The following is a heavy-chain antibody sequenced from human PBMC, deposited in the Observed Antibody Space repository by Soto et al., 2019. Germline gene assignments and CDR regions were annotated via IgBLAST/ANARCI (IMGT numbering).Heavy chain of an antibody. CDR2: ITHSGST. D-gene: IGHD3-22*01. CDR1: GCPFSCYY. Sequence: SDTLSLTCAVYGCPFSCYYLRLIRKPPGKGLEWIGEITHSGSTNYNPSLNSRVTISVDTSKNQFSLKLSSVTAADTAVFYCARARVDSSGYYTPVDYWGQGNLVTVS. J-gene: IGHJ4*02. CDR3: ARARVDSSGYYTPVDY. V-gene: IGHV4-34*01.